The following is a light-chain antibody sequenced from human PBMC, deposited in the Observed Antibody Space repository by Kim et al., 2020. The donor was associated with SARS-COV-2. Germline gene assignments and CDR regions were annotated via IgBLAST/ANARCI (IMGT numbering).Light chain of an antibody. CDR1: NFVTNI. CDR3: QVWDSSTWV. Sequence: SVALGQTANITCCGNNFVTNIVRWYQQKPGQAPVLVMYRDTNRPSGIPERFSGSNSGNTATLTISRAQAVDEADYYCQVWDSSTWVFGGGTQLTVL. V-gene: IGLV3-9*01. CDR2: RDT. J-gene: IGLJ3*02.